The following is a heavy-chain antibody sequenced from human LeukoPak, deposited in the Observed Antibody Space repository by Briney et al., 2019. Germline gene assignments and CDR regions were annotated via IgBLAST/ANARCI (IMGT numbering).Heavy chain of an antibody. D-gene: IGHD5-18*01. CDR2: IYYSGST. CDR1: GGSISSSSYY. CDR3: ARRGYRNWYFDL. Sequence: SETLSLTCNVSGGSISSSSYYWGWIRQPPGKGLEWIGSIYYSGSTYYNPSLKSRVTISVDTSKNQFSLKLSSVTAADTAVYYCARRGYRNWYFDLWGRGTLVTVSS. J-gene: IGHJ2*01. V-gene: IGHV4-39*01.